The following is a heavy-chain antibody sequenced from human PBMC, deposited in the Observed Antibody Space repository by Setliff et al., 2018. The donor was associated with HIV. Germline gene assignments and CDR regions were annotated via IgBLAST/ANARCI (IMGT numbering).Heavy chain of an antibody. CDR2: IYHNGAT. CDR1: GGSISSSNW. CDR3: ARGEQDIVLMVYARGYYYMDV. V-gene: IGHV4-4*02. Sequence: KSSETLSLTCAVSGGSISSSNWWSWVRRPPGKGLEWIGEIYHNGATNYSPSLKSRVTISVDKSKNQFSLKLSSVTAADTAVYYCARGEQDIVLMVYARGYYYMDVWGKGTTVTVSS. J-gene: IGHJ6*03. D-gene: IGHD2-8*01.